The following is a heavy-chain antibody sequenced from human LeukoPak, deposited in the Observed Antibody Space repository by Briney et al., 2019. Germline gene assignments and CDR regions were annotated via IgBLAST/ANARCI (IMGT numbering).Heavy chain of an antibody. CDR1: GGSISGYY. Sequence: PSETLSLTCTVSGGSISGYYWSWIRQPPGKGLEWIGYIYHSGSTNYNPSLKSRVTISLDTSMNVFSLNLNSVTDADTAVYYCARAGKNSRTYDYGGQGTRVTVSS. CDR3: ARAGKNSRTYDY. CDR2: IYHSGST. J-gene: IGHJ4*02. V-gene: IGHV4-59*01.